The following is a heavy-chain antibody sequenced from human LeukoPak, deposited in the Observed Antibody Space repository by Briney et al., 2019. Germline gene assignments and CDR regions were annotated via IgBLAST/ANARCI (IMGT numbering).Heavy chain of an antibody. J-gene: IGHJ3*02. V-gene: IGHV4-61*02. CDR2: IYTSGST. Sequence: PSETLSLTCTVSGGSISNGSYYWSWIRQPAGKGLEWIGRIYTSGSTNYTPSLKSRVTISVDTSKNQFSLKLSSVTAADTAVYYCARSLWYSDAFDIWGQGTMVTVSS. CDR1: GGSISNGSYY. D-gene: IGHD6-13*01. CDR3: ARSLWYSDAFDI.